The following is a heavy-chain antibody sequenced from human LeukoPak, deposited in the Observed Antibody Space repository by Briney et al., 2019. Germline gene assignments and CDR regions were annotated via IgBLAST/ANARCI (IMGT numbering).Heavy chain of an antibody. Sequence: SSETLSLTCAVYGGSFSGYYWSWIRQPPGKGLEWIGEINHSGSTNYNPSLKSRVTISVDTSKNQFSLKLSSVTAADTAVYYCARAASNYPLGYWGQGTLVTVSS. V-gene: IGHV4-34*01. D-gene: IGHD4-11*01. CDR1: GGSFSGYY. CDR3: ARAASNYPLGY. J-gene: IGHJ4*02. CDR2: INHSGST.